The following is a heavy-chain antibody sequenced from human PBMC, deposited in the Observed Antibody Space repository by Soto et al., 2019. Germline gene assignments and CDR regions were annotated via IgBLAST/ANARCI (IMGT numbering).Heavy chain of an antibody. CDR3: ARVVVAATSYYYYYMDV. CDR2: MNPNSGNT. Sequence: ASVKVSCKASGYTFTSYDINWVRQATGQGLEWMGWMNPNSGNTGYAQKFQGRVTMTRNTSISTAYMELSSLRSEDTAVCYCARVVVAATSYYYYYMDVWGKGTTVTVSS. CDR1: GYTFTSYD. J-gene: IGHJ6*03. V-gene: IGHV1-8*01. D-gene: IGHD2-15*01.